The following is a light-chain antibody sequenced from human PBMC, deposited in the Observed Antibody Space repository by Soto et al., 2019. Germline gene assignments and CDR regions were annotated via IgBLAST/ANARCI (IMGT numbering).Light chain of an antibody. V-gene: IGKV3-11*01. J-gene: IGKJ5*01. CDR1: QTVYNGF. CDR3: QQRSSWPPTST. Sequence: ENVLTQSPGTLSLSPGERATLSCRASQTVYNGFLAWYQQKPGQAPRLLIYDASYRATDIPPRFSGSGSGTDFTLTISSLEPEDFAVYYCQQRSSWPPTSTFGQGTRLEIK. CDR2: DAS.